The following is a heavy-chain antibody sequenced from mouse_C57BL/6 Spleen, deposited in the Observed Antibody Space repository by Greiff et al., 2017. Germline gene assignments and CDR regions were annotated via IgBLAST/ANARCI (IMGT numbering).Heavy chain of an antibody. CDR3: ARGPHYYGSSYYLDY. CDR1: GYSITSDY. J-gene: IGHJ2*01. D-gene: IGHD1-1*01. Sequence: DVMLVESGPGLAKPSQTLSLTCSVTGYSITSDYWNWIRKFPGNKLEYMGYISYSGSTSFNPSLKSRISITRDTSKNQYYLQLHSVTTEDTATYDCARGPHYYGSSYYLDYWGQGTTLTVSS. CDR2: ISYSGST. V-gene: IGHV3-8*01.